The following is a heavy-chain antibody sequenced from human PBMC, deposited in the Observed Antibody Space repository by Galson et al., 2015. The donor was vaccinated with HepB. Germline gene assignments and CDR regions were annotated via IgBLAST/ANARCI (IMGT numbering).Heavy chain of an antibody. CDR1: GFTFSSYS. Sequence: SLRLSCAASGFTFSSYSMNWVRQAPGKGLEWVSYISSSSSTIYYADSVKGRFTISRDNAKNSLYLQMNSLRDEDTAVYYCARDQVLIRGVDYYYYGMDVWGQGTTVTVSS. D-gene: IGHD3-10*01. CDR3: ARDQVLIRGVDYYYYGMDV. V-gene: IGHV3-48*02. J-gene: IGHJ6*02. CDR2: ISSSSSTI.